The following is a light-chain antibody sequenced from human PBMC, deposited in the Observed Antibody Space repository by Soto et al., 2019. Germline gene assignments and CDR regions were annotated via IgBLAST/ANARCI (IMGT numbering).Light chain of an antibody. CDR2: EVS. Sequence: QSVLTQPPSASGSPGQSVTISCAGTSSDVGGDNYVSWYQQYPGKVPKLMIYEVSERPSGVPDRFSGSKSGNTAFLTVSGLQAEDEADYYCLAYADTAYVFGTGTKLTVL. CDR3: LAYADTAYV. V-gene: IGLV2-8*01. J-gene: IGLJ1*01. CDR1: SSDVGGDNY.